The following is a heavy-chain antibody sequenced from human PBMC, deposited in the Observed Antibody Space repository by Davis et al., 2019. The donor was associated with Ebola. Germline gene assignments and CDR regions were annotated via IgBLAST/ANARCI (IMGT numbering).Heavy chain of an antibody. J-gene: IGHJ3*02. CDR1: GYTFTSYD. Sequence: SVKVSCKASGYTFTSYDISWVRQATGLGLEWMGGIIPIFGTANYAQKFQGRVTITADESTSTAYMELRSLKFEDTAVYYCARGFCSSTHCYSLGFLGYDGFDIWGQGTMVTVSS. CDR3: ARGFCSSTHCYSLGFLGYDGFDI. D-gene: IGHD2-2*01. CDR2: IIPIFGTA. V-gene: IGHV1-69*13.